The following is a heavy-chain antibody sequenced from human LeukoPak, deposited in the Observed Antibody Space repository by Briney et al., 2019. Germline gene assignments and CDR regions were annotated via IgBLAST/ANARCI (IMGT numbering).Heavy chain of an antibody. CDR1: GFTFNSYE. J-gene: IGHJ5*01. V-gene: IGHV3-48*03. D-gene: IGHD2-15*01. Sequence: AGGSLRLSCAASGFTFNSYEMNWVRQAPGKRLEWVSYISSSGSTIYYADSVKGRFTISRDNAKNSLYLQMNSLRAEDTAVYYCARCGGSCFLTAWGQGTLVTVSS. CDR2: ISSSGSTI. CDR3: ARCGGSCFLTA.